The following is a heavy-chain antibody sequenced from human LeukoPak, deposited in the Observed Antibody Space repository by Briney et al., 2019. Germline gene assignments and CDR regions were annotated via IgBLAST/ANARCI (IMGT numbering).Heavy chain of an antibody. Sequence: GGSLRLSCAASGFTFSSHSMNRVRQAPGKGVEWVSYISSSSSTIYYADSVKGRFTISRDNAKNSLYLQMNSLRDEDTAVYYCTRGFYYDTSSYYYEGDYWGQGTLVTVSS. D-gene: IGHD3-22*01. CDR2: ISSSSSTI. CDR1: GFTFSSHS. CDR3: TRGFYYDTSSYYYEGDY. V-gene: IGHV3-48*02. J-gene: IGHJ4*02.